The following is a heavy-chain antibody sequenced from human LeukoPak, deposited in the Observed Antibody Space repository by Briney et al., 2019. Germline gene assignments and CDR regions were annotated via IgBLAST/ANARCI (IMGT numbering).Heavy chain of an antibody. V-gene: IGHV1-69*04. CDR3: ARVPHYYDSSGYYPFDY. J-gene: IGHJ4*02. CDR1: GGTFSGYA. CDR2: IIPIFGIA. Sequence: SVKVSCKASGGTFSGYAISWVRQAPGQGLEWMGRIIPIFGIANYAQKFQGRVTITADKSTSTAYMELSSLRSEDTAVYYCARVPHYYDSSGYYPFDYWGQGTLATVSS. D-gene: IGHD3-22*01.